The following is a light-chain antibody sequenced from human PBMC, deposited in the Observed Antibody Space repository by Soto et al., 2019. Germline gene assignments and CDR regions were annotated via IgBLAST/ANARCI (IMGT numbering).Light chain of an antibody. CDR3: QQYDSSPIT. Sequence: EIVLTQSPGTLSLSPGERATLSCRASQSVSSSYFAWYQQKPGQAPRLLIYGASSRATGIPDRFSGSGSGTDFTLTISRLEPEDFAVYYCQQYDSSPITFGQGTRLDIK. CDR2: GAS. CDR1: QSVSSSY. V-gene: IGKV3-20*01. J-gene: IGKJ5*01.